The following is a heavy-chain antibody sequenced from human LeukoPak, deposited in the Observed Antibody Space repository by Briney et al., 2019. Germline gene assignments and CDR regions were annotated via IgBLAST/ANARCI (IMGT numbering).Heavy chain of an antibody. CDR1: GFTFSTDG. CDR2: IKQDGSEK. V-gene: IGHV3-7*01. D-gene: IGHD2-2*01. Sequence: GGSLKLSCAAYGFTFSTDGIHWVRQAPGKGLEWVANIKQDGSEKYYVDSVKGRFTISRDNAKNSLYLQMNSLRAEDTAVYYCVRSRYIDCSSTSCHFDYWGQGTLVTVSS. CDR3: VRSRYIDCSSTSCHFDY. J-gene: IGHJ4*02.